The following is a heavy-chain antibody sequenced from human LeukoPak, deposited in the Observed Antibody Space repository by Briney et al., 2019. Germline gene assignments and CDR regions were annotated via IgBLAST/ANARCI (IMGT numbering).Heavy chain of an antibody. J-gene: IGHJ3*02. D-gene: IGHD3-3*01. CDR3: ARDHPHYDFWSGYSYDAFDI. V-gene: IGHV4-61*01. CDR1: GGSISSGSYY. Sequence: SETLSLTCTVSGGSISSGSYYWSWIRQPPGKGLEWIGYIYYSGSTNYNPSLKSRVTISVDTSKNQFSLKLSSVTAADTAVYYCARDHPHYDFWSGYSYDAFDIWGQGTMVTVSS. CDR2: IYYSGST.